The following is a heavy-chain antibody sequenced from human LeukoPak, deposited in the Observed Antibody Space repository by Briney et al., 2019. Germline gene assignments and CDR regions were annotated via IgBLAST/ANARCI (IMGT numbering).Heavy chain of an antibody. CDR2: ISGSGGST. D-gene: IGHD2-15*01. J-gene: IGHJ6*02. V-gene: IGHV3-23*01. CDR3: AKFSQLLLYYYYYYGMDV. Sequence: GGSLRLSCAASGFTFSSYATSWVRQAPGKGLEWVSAISGSGGSTYYADSVKGRFTISRDNSKNTLYLQMNSLRAEDTAVYYCAKFSQLLLYYYYYYGMDVWGQGTTVTVSS. CDR1: GFTFSSYA.